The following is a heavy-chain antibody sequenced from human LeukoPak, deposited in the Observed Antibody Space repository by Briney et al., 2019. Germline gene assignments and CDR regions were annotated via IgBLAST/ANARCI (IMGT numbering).Heavy chain of an antibody. CDR2: IYYSGST. Sequence: SETLSLTCTVSGGSISSYYWSWIRQPPGKGLEWMGYIYYSGSTNYNPSLKSRVTISVDTSKNQFSLKLSSVTAADTAVYYCARGTTLYSSGWYAYYFDYWGQGTLVTVSS. CDR1: GGSISSYY. D-gene: IGHD6-19*01. V-gene: IGHV4-59*01. CDR3: ARGTTLYSSGWYAYYFDY. J-gene: IGHJ4*02.